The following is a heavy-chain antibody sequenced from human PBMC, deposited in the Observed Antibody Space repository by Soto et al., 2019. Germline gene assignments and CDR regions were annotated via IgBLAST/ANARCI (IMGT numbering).Heavy chain of an antibody. CDR1: GFTFSSYS. CDR3: ARYQFGEFQFDY. CDR2: ISSSSSYI. D-gene: IGHD3-10*01. J-gene: IGHJ4*02. V-gene: IGHV3-21*01. Sequence: EVQLVESGGGLVKPGGSLRLSCAASGFTFSSYSMNWVRQAPGKGLEWVSSISSSSSYIYYADSVKGRFTISRDNAKKSLYLQMNSLRAEDTAVYYCARYQFGEFQFDYWGQGTLVTVSS.